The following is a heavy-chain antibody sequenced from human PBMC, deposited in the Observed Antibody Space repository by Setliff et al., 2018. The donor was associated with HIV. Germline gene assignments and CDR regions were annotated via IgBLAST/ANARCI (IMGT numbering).Heavy chain of an antibody. Sequence: ASVKVSCKASGYTFTSYGISWVRQAPGQGLEWMGWISAYNGETVYAQKFQGRVTMTADTSTSTAYMEMRTLRSDDTAVYYCARVQGINITLARGASAGLDVWGKGTTVTVSS. CDR2: ISAYNGET. CDR3: ARVQGINITLARGASAGLDV. J-gene: IGHJ6*04. D-gene: IGHD3-10*01. CDR1: GYTFTSYG. V-gene: IGHV1-18*01.